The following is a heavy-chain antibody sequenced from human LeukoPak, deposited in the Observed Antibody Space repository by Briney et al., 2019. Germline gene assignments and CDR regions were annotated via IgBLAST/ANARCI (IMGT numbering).Heavy chain of an antibody. CDR2: IYPGDSDT. Sequence: GESLKIPCKGSGYSFTSYWIGWVRQMPGKGLEWMGIIYPGDSDTRYSPSFQGQVTISADKSISTAYLQWSSLKASDTAIYYCARYYDSSGYYSVEDYWGQGTLVTVSS. J-gene: IGHJ4*02. CDR3: ARYYDSSGYYSVEDY. D-gene: IGHD3-22*01. V-gene: IGHV5-51*01. CDR1: GYSFTSYW.